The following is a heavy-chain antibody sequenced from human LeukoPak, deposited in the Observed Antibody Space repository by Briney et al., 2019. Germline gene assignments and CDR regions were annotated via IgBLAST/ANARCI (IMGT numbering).Heavy chain of an antibody. CDR2: IKEDGTET. Sequence: GGSLRLSCAASGFMFSSNWMSWVRLAPGKGLEWVANIKEDGTETYYVDSVKGRYTISRDNAKNSLYLQMNSLRVEDTAVYYCAKEGRSLQTYWGQGTLVTVSS. CDR1: GFMFSSNW. V-gene: IGHV3-7*03. CDR3: AKEGRSLQTY. J-gene: IGHJ4*02. D-gene: IGHD5-24*01.